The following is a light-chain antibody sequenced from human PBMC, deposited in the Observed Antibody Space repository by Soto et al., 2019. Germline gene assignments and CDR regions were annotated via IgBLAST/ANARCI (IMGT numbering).Light chain of an antibody. CDR2: GAS. J-gene: IGKJ4*01. Sequence: EIVLTQSPATLSVSPGERATLSCRASQSVRSNLAWYQQKPGQCPRLLIFGASTRATNIPARFSGSGSGTDFTLTISSLRPEDFAVYYCQQSYSTPLTFGGGTKVDIK. V-gene: IGKV3-15*01. CDR3: QQSYSTPLT. CDR1: QSVRSN.